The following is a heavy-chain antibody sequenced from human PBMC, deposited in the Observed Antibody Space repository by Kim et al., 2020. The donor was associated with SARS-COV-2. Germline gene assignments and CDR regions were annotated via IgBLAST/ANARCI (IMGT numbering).Heavy chain of an antibody. CDR3: AKEQSSPTLLWFGEFPEYFDY. CDR1: GFTFSSYA. CDR2: ISGSGGST. D-gene: IGHD3-10*01. J-gene: IGHJ4*02. V-gene: IGHV3-23*01. Sequence: GGSLRLSCAASGFTFSSYAMSWVRQAPGKGLEWVSAISGSGGSTYYADSVKGRFTISRDNSKNTLYLQMNSLRAEDTAVYYCAKEQSSPTLLWFGEFPEYFDYWGQGTLVTVSS.